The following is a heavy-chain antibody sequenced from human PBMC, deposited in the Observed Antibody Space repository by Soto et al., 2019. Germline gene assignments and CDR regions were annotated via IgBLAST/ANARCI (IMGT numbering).Heavy chain of an antibody. CDR1: GFTFNSYW. Sequence: GGSLRLSCAASGFTFNSYWMHWVRQVPGKGLVWVSRIDTDGTYTSYADSVKGRFTISRDNAKSTLYLQMNSLRGEDTALYYCVRDTFGPRDYWGQGTLVTVSS. CDR3: VRDTFGPRDY. V-gene: IGHV3-74*01. D-gene: IGHD3-16*01. CDR2: IDTDGTYT. J-gene: IGHJ4*02.